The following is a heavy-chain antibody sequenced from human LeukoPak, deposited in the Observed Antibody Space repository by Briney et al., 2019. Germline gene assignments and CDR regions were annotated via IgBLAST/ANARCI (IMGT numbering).Heavy chain of an antibody. V-gene: IGHV4-30-2*01. Sequence: PSETLSLTCAVSGGSISSGGYSWNWVRQPPGKGLEWIRYIYHSGTTYYNPSLKSRVTISVDRSKNQFSLKLSSVTAADTAVYYCARDQSSSWYWFDPWGQGTLVTVSS. CDR1: GGSISSGGYS. CDR3: ARDQSSSWYWFDP. CDR2: IYHSGTT. J-gene: IGHJ5*02. D-gene: IGHD6-13*01.